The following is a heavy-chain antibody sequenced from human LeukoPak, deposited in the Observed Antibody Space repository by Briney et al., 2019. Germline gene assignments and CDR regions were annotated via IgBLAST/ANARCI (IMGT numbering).Heavy chain of an antibody. J-gene: IGHJ5*02. CDR3: ARYIGNTSGQYLTFRWFDP. Sequence: PSETPSLTCTVSEGSISSHYWNWFRQSPKKGLEWIGNIYYTGSTNYNPSLKSRVTISIDTSKTQFSLKLSSVTAADTAVYYCARYIGNTSGQYLTFRWFDPWGQGTLVTVSS. CDR1: EGSISSHY. CDR2: IYYTGST. D-gene: IGHD6-19*01. V-gene: IGHV4-59*11.